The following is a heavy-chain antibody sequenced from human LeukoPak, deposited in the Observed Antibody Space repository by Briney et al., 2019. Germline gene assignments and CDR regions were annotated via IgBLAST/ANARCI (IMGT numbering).Heavy chain of an antibody. CDR2: ISKSSDRI. CDR1: GFTFSSYS. D-gene: IGHD2-2*01. CDR3: ARDLLNDEGSSYFFDQ. J-gene: IGHJ4*02. V-gene: IGHV3-48*04. Sequence: GGSLRLSCAASGFTFSSYSMTWVRQAPGKGLEWVSHISKSSDRIYHADSVKGRFTISRDNAKNSLYLQMDSLRAEDTAVYYCARDLLNDEGSSYFFDQWGQGTLVTVSS.